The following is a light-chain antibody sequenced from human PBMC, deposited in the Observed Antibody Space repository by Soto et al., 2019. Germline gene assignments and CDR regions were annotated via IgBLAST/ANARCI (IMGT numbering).Light chain of an antibody. CDR3: QQRSNWPPIT. CDR1: QSVSSY. V-gene: IGKV3-11*01. J-gene: IGKJ5*01. Sequence: EIVFTQSPATLSLSPGGRGTPSCRASQSVSSYLAWYQQKPGQAPRLLIYDASNRATGIPARFSGSGSGTDFTLTISSLEPEDFAVYYCQQRSNWPPITFGQGTRLEIK. CDR2: DAS.